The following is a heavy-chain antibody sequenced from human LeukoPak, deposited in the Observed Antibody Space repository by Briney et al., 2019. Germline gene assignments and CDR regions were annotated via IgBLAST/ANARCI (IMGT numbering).Heavy chain of an antibody. V-gene: IGHV4-31*01. D-gene: IGHD1-7*01. J-gene: IGHJ5*02. CDR2: IYYTWTT. CDR1: GGSINSGDYY. CDR3: ERVQLELLLLGWIDP. Sequence: SETLSLTCVVSGGSINSGDYYWSWIRQHPGKGLEWIGCIYYTWTTYYNPSPNRLVIISVDTSNNQFPRTVRSVTAADTAVYYCERVQLELLLLGWIDPWGQGTLVTVSS.